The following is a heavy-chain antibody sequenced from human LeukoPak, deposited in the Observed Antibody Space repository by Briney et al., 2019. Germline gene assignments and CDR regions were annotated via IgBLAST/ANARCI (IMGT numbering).Heavy chain of an antibody. CDR2: FRCWGDHS. CDR1: GLPFGVSA. Sequence: GGSVTLACPPSGLPFGVSAVRWARHAPGGGLEWVSLFRCWGDHSLHTHSVRGPLTIPRNNSKDTLFLKMKSLRADDTAIYYCAKDRAFTPPHAFDNWGQGTLVTVSS. CDR3: AKDRAFTPPHAFDN. D-gene: IGHD2-15*01. V-gene: IGHV3-23*01. J-gene: IGHJ4*02.